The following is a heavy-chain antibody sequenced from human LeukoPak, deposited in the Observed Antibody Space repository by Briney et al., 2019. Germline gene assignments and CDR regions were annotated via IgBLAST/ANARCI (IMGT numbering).Heavy chain of an antibody. V-gene: IGHV1-2*02. J-gene: IGHJ4*01. CDR2: INPNSGGT. D-gene: IGHD6-13*01. Sequence: GASVKVSCKASGYTFSDYYLHWVRQDPGHGREWMGWINPNSGGTNFAQKFRGRVTMTRDTSITTAYMEMTRLKSDDTAVCYCARGGVRTAASSLGYWGQGTLVTVSS. CDR1: GYTFSDYY. CDR3: ARGGVRTAASSLGY.